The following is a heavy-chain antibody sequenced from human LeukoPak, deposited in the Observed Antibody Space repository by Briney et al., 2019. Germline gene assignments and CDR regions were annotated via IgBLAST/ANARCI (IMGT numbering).Heavy chain of an antibody. D-gene: IGHD3-22*01. V-gene: IGHV3-7*01. CDR3: ARFRFGYYDNSAPP. Sequence: GGSLRPSCAASGFTFSSYEMNWVRQAPGKGLEWVANIKQDGSEKYYVDSVKGRFTISRDNAKNSLYLQMNSLRAEDTAVYYCARFRFGYYDNSAPPWGQGTLVTVSS. J-gene: IGHJ5*02. CDR1: GFTFSSYE. CDR2: IKQDGSEK.